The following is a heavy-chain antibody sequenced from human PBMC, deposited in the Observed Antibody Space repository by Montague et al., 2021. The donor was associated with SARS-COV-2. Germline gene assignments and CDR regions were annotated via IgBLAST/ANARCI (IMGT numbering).Heavy chain of an antibody. CDR3: ARLGDGVVPSPILGVGPYYSYYYMDF. J-gene: IGHJ6*03. CDR2: IHHGGST. Sequence: SETLSLTCAVHGGSFSTYSWNWIRQPPGKGLEWIGEIHHGGSTNYNPSLKSRVTISADTSKNQFSLKLTSVAAADTAVHYCARLGDGVVPSPILGVGPYYSYYYMDFRGKGTTVPVSS. CDR1: GGSFSTYS. V-gene: IGHV4-34*01. D-gene: IGHD3-10*01.